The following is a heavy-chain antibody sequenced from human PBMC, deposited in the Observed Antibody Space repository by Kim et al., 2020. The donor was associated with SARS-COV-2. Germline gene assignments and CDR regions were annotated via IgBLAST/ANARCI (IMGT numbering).Heavy chain of an antibody. J-gene: IGHJ4*02. Sequence: SETLSLTCTVSGGSISSYYWSWIRQPPGKGLEWIGYIYYSGSTNYNPSLKSRVTISVDTSKNQFSLQLSSVTAADTAVYYCAREETTVRIFDYWGQGTLVTVSS. CDR1: GGSISSYY. V-gene: IGHV4-59*01. D-gene: IGHD4-17*01. CDR2: IYYSGST. CDR3: AREETTVRIFDY.